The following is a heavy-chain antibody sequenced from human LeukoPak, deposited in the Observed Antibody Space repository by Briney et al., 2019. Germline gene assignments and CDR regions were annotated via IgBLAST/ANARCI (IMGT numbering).Heavy chain of an antibody. CDR2: MSGRGIPI. CDR1: GFTFSDYY. V-gene: IGHV3-11*01. D-gene: IGHD3-3*02. CDR3: ARVGIVLAGPFDD. Sequence: PGGSLRLSRAASGFTFSDYYMSWIRQAPGKGLEWIAYMSGRGIPIYYAASVMGRFTISGDNAKNSLYLQMPNVRAEDTAVYYCARVGIVLAGPFDDWGQGTLVTVSS. J-gene: IGHJ4*02.